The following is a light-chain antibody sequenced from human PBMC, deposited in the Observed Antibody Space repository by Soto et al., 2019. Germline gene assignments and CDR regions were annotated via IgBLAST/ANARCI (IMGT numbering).Light chain of an antibody. CDR3: QQYNNWPSL. J-gene: IGKJ3*01. V-gene: IGKV3-15*01. CDR1: QSVSSN. Sequence: EIVMNQSPATLSVSPGERATLPCRASQSVSSNLAWYQQKPGQAPRLLIYGASTRATGIPARFSGSGSGTEFTLTISSLQSEDFAVYYCQQYNNWPSLFGPGTKVDIK. CDR2: GAS.